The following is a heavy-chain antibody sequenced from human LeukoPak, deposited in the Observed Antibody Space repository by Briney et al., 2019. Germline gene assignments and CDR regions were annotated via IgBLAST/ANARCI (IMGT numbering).Heavy chain of an antibody. D-gene: IGHD3-9*01. CDR3: ARIRRYYDILTGLHDAFDI. Sequence: GGSLQISWKGSGYSFTSYWIGWARRLPGKGLEGMGIIYPGDSDTRYSPSFQGQVTISADKSISTAYLQWSSLKASGTAMYYCARIRRYYDILTGLHDAFDIWGQGTMVTVSS. CDR1: GYSFTSYW. J-gene: IGHJ3*02. V-gene: IGHV5-51*01. CDR2: IYPGDSDT.